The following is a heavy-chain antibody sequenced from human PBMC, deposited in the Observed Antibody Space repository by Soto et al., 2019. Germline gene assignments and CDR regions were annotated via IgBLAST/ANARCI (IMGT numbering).Heavy chain of an antibody. CDR1: GFTFSDYY. CDR3: ARGLYYRSNTCYGGHYMDV. J-gene: IGHJ6*03. CDR2: IHSSGSTI. D-gene: IGHD2-2*01. V-gene: IGHV3-11*01. Sequence: QVQLVESGGGLVKPGGSLRLSCAGSGFTFSDYYMSWIRQAPGKGLEWVSYIHSSGSTIYYADSVKGRFTISRDNAKNSLYLQMNSLRAEDTAVYYCARGLYYRSNTCYGGHYMDVWGKGTTVTVSS.